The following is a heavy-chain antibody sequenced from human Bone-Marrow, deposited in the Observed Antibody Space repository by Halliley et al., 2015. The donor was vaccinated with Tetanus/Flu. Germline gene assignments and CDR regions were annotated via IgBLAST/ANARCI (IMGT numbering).Heavy chain of an antibody. D-gene: IGHD3-22*01. CDR2: ISSGSRFI. CDR1: GFIFSNYF. Sequence: SLRLSCAASGFIFSNYFMTWVRQAPGKGLEWVASISSGSRFIFYGDSVKGRFTISRDNAKNSLSLQMSSLRAEDTAVYYCARVFDSSGYYQSNYYFGMDVWGQGTTATVSS. J-gene: IGHJ6*02. CDR3: ARVFDSSGYYQSNYYFGMDV. V-gene: IGHV3-21*01.